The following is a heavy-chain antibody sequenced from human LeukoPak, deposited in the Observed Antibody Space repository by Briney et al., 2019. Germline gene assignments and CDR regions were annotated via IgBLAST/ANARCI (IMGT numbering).Heavy chain of an antibody. CDR3: ARWPRMAAAGPYYYYYGMDV. V-gene: IGHV4-34*01. Sequence: SETLSLTCAVYGGSFSGYYWSWIRQPPGKGPEWIGEINHSGSTNYNPSLKSRVTISVDTSKNQFSLKLSSVTAADTAVYYCARWPRMAAAGPYYYYYGMDVWGQGTTVTVSS. D-gene: IGHD6-13*01. CDR1: GGSFSGYY. CDR2: INHSGST. J-gene: IGHJ6*02.